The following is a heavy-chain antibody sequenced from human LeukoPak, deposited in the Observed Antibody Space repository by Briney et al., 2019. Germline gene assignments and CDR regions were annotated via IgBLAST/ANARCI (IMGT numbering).Heavy chain of an antibody. V-gene: IGHV1-69*04. J-gene: IGHJ4*02. Sequence: SVKVSCKASGGTFSSYAISWVRQAPGQGLEWMGRIVPILGITNYAQKFQGRVTITADKSTSTAYMELSSLRSEDTAVYYCARCRDGYLGYWGQGTLVTVSS. CDR2: IVPILGIT. D-gene: IGHD5-24*01. CDR1: GGTFSSYA. CDR3: ARCRDGYLGY.